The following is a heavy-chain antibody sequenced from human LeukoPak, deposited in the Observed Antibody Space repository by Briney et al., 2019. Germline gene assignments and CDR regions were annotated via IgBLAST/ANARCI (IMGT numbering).Heavy chain of an antibody. J-gene: IGHJ4*02. Sequence: GGSLRLSCAASGFTFSSYAMSWVRQAAGEGLEWVSGISGSGGSPYYADSVKGRFTISRDNSKNTLYLQMNSLRAEDTAVYYCAKDRYSYGSSHDYWGQGTLVTVSS. D-gene: IGHD5-18*01. CDR2: ISGSGGSP. CDR1: GFTFSSYA. CDR3: AKDRYSYGSSHDY. V-gene: IGHV3-23*01.